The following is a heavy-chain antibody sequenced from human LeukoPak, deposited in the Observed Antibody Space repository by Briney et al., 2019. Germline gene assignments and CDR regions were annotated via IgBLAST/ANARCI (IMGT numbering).Heavy chain of an antibody. CDR3: ARGFRD. J-gene: IGHJ4*02. CDR1: GLTFSGFE. CDR2: IRHDGSLK. V-gene: IGHV3-48*03. Sequence: GGSLRLSCIGSGLTFSGFELNWVRQAPGKGLEWVAYIRHDGSLKTYADSMRGRFTISRDDAKNSVYLQMDSLRVEDTATYYCARGFRDWGRGILVTVSS.